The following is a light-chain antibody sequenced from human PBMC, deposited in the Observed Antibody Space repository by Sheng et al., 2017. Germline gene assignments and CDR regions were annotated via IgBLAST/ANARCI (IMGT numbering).Light chain of an antibody. CDR2: NDV. V-gene: IGLV3-21*01. J-gene: IGLJ2*01. CDR3: QVWESTTDHVV. Sequence: SYVLTQPPSVSVSPGQTATITCGGDKIGFKSVHWYRQKSGQAPVLVFYNDVARPSGIPDRFSGSNSGNTATLTISGVEAGDAADYYCQVWESTTDHVVFGGGTKVTVL. CDR1: KIGFKS.